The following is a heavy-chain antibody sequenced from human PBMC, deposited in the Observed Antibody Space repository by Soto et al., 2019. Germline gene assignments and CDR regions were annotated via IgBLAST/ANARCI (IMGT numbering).Heavy chain of an antibody. J-gene: IGHJ4*02. Sequence: GGSLRLSCAASGLNLSHPWMTWVRQAAGKGLEWVGRIKSKTDGGTADYAAPVKGRFTISRDVSKNTVYLQMNSLKTEDTAVYYCTTGIYYDILTGYHNVAYWGQGTLVTVSS. CDR2: IKSKTDGGTA. D-gene: IGHD3-9*01. CDR1: GLNLSHPW. CDR3: TTGIYYDILTGYHNVAY. V-gene: IGHV3-15*01.